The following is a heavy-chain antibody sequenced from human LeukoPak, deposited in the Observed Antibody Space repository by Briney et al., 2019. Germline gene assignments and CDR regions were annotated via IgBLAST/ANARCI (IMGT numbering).Heavy chain of an antibody. D-gene: IGHD2-15*01. V-gene: IGHV4-34*01. J-gene: IGHJ4*02. CDR1: GGSFSGYY. CDR3: ARGAPHGYCSGGSCYSDY. CDR2: INHSGST. Sequence: SETLSLTCAAYGGSFSGYYWSWIRQPPGKGLEWIGEINHSGSTNYNPSLKSRVTISVDTSKNQFSLKLSSVTAADTAVYYCARGAPHGYCSGGSCYSDYWGQGTLVTVSS.